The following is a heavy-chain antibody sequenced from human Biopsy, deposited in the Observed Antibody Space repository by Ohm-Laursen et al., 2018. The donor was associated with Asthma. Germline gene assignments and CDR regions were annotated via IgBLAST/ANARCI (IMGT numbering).Heavy chain of an antibody. CDR1: GYTFNAYY. CDR2: INPNSGNT. CDR3: ARAPQPQNYGSGNAQYGLDV. Sequence: ASVKVSCKASGYTFNAYYIHWVRQAPGQEFEWMGRINPNSGNTHYAHKFQGRVTMTRDTSISTVYMELTRLRSDDTAVYYCARAPQPQNYGSGNAQYGLDVWGQGTTVTVSS. J-gene: IGHJ6*02. V-gene: IGHV1-2*06. D-gene: IGHD3-10*01.